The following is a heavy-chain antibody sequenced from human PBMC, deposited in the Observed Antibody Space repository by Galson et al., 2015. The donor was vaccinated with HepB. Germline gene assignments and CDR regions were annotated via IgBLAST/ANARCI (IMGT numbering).Heavy chain of an antibody. V-gene: IGHV3-7*01. CDR3: ARRTGDPGGDRTFDY. D-gene: IGHD2-21*01. CDR1: GISLSNYW. J-gene: IGHJ4*02. CDR2: IKEDGSEI. Sequence: SLRLSCAAFGISLSNYWMNWVRQAPGRGLEWVANIKEDGSEIYYVDSVKGRFTISRDNVKNSLYLQMNSLRAEDTAVYYCARRTGDPGGDRTFDYWGQGTLVTVSS.